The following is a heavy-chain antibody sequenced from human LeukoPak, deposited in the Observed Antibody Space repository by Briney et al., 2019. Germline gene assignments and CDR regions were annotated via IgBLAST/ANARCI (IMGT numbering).Heavy chain of an antibody. CDR2: ITGSTRST. CDR3: AKDQLNRFCSGGTCSITLDS. Sequence: GGSLRLSCEASGFIFNAYGMSWVRQAPGEGLEWVSGITGSTRSTYYADSVKGRFTISRDNSKNTLYLQMSSLRPEDTAVYYCAKDQLNRFCSGGTCSITLDSWGQGTLVTVSS. CDR1: GFIFNAYG. D-gene: IGHD2-15*01. V-gene: IGHV3-23*01. J-gene: IGHJ4*02.